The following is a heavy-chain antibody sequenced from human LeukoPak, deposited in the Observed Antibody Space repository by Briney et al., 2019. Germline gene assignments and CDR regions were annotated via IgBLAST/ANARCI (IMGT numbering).Heavy chain of an antibody. CDR1: RFTFRSYT. V-gene: IGHV3-21*01. J-gene: IGHJ4*02. D-gene: IGHD3-10*01. Sequence: PGGSLRLSCTEPRFTFRSYTMNWVRQAPGKGLEWVSSIDRSSSHIYYADSVKGRFAISRDNAKNSLYLQMNSLRAEDTAVYYCAREFFYGSGSYSYWGQGTLVTVSS. CDR2: IDRSSSHI. CDR3: AREFFYGSGSYSY.